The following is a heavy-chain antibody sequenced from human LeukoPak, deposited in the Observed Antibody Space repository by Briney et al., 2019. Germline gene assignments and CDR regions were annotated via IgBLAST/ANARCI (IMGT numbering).Heavy chain of an antibody. J-gene: IGHJ4*02. V-gene: IGHV3-30*02. CDR3: AKALGGGSAFAGY. Sequence: GGSLRLSCAASGFTFSSYGMHWVRQAPGKGLEWVAFIRHDGSNKYYADSVKGRFTISRDNSKNTLYLQMNSLRAEDTAVYYCAKALGGGSAFAGYWGQGTLVTVSS. D-gene: IGHD1-26*01. CDR1: GFTFSSYG. CDR2: IRHDGSNK.